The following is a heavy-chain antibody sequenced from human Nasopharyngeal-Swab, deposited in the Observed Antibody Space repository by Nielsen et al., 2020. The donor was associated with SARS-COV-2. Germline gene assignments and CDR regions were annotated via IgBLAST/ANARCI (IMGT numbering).Heavy chain of an antibody. J-gene: IGHJ6*02. D-gene: IGHD4-11*01. V-gene: IGHV1-58*01. CDR1: GFTFTSSA. CDR3: AAYSSGPYYYYYGMDV. CDR2: IVVGSGNT. Sequence: SVQVSCKASGFTFTSSAVQWVRQARGQRLEWIGWIVVGSGNTNYAQKFQERVTITRDMSTSTAYMELSSLRSEDTAVYYCAAYSSGPYYYYYGMDVWGQGTTVTVSS.